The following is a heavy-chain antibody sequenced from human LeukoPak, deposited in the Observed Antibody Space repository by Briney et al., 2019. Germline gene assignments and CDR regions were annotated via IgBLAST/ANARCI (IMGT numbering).Heavy chain of an antibody. V-gene: IGHV3-21*01. Sequence: PGGSLRLSCAASGFTFSSYSMNWVRQAPGKGLEWVSSISGSGSYIYYADSVKGRFTISRDNANNSLYLQMDSLRAEDTALYYCARAEGYGAIDYWGQGTLVTVSS. CDR2: ISGSGSYI. CDR3: ARAEGYGAIDY. D-gene: IGHD5-12*01. CDR1: GFTFSSYS. J-gene: IGHJ4*02.